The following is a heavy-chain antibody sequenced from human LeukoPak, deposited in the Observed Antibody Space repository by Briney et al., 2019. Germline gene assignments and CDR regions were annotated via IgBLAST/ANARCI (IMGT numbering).Heavy chain of an antibody. J-gene: IGHJ4*02. Sequence: PGGSLRLSCAASGFTFDDYAMHWVRQAPEKGLEWVSGISWNSGSIGYADSVKGRFTISRDNAKNSLYLQMNSLRAEDTALYYCAKGGQQLVAYYFDYWGQGTLVTVSS. D-gene: IGHD6-13*01. CDR2: ISWNSGSI. CDR1: GFTFDDYA. V-gene: IGHV3-9*01. CDR3: AKGGQQLVAYYFDY.